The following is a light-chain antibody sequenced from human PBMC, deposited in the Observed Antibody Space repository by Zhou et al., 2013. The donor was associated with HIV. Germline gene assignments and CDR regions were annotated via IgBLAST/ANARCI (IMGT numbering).Light chain of an antibody. CDR2: AAS. V-gene: IGKV1-12*01. CDR1: QAISTY. CDR3: QQANSFLPVT. Sequence: IQMTQSPSSLSASTGDRVTITCRASQAISTYLAWYQQKPGEAPKFLIYAASSLQSGVPSRFSGSGSGTDFTLTISSLQPEDFATYYCQQANSFLPVTFGGGTKVEIK. J-gene: IGKJ4*01.